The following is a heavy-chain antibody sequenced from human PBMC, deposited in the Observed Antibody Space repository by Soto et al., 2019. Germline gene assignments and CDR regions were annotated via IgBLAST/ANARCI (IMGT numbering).Heavy chain of an antibody. V-gene: IGHV1-18*01. J-gene: IGHJ5*02. CDR2: ISAYHGNT. D-gene: IGHD1-7*01. CDR3: ARDEGYKWNYGGSWFDP. Sequence: QVQLVQSGAEVKKPGASVKVSCKASGYTFTSYGISWVRQAPGQGLEWMGWISAYHGNTNYAQKLQGRVTMTTDTSSRTAYMELSSLRSDDTAVYYCARDEGYKWNYGGSWFDPWGQGTLVTVSS. CDR1: GYTFTSYG.